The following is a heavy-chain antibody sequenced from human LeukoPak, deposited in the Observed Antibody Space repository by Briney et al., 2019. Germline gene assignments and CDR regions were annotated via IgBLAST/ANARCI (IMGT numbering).Heavy chain of an antibody. CDR3: ASTHLGYYYYMDV. Sequence: PSETLSLTCTVSGGSISSYYWSWIRQPPGKGLEWIGYIYHSGSTNYNPSLKSRVTISVDTSKNQFSLKLSSVTAADTAVYYCASTHLGYYYYMDVWGKGTTVTVSS. V-gene: IGHV4-59*01. CDR2: IYHSGST. CDR1: GGSISSYY. J-gene: IGHJ6*03.